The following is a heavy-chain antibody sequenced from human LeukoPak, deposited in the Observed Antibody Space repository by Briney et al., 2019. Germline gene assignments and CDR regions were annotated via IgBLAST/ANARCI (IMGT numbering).Heavy chain of an antibody. CDR1: GFTFSSYS. D-gene: IGHD3-16*01. V-gene: IGHV3-21*01. CDR2: VMSCSSTYI. Sequence: GGSLRLSCAASGFTFSSYSMNWVRQAPGKGLEWVSSVMSCSSTYIYYAASVKGRFTISIDNAKNSLYLQMSSLRAEDTAVYYCARYFARNEYYHHFDHWGQGTLVTVSS. CDR3: ARYFARNEYYHHFDH. J-gene: IGHJ4*02.